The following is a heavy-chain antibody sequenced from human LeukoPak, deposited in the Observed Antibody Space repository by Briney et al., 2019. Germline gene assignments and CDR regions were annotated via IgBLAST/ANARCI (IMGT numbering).Heavy chain of an antibody. CDR1: GFIFSSYA. CDR2: ISGSGGST. V-gene: IGHV3-23*01. D-gene: IGHD2-2*01. J-gene: IGHJ4*02. Sequence: PGGSLRLSCAASGFIFSSYAMSWVRQAPGKGLEWVSAISGSGGSTYYADSVKGRFTISRDNSKNTLYLQMNSLRAEDTAVYHCAKRYCSSTSCSFFDYWGQGTLVTVSS. CDR3: AKRYCSSTSCSFFDY.